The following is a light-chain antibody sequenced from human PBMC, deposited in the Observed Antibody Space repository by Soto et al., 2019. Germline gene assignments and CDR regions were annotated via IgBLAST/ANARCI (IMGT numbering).Light chain of an antibody. V-gene: IGKV3-15*01. CDR2: RAS. Sequence: EIVMTQSPATLAVSPGDTATLSCRASQSLGGNLAWYQQKPGQAPRLLIFRASSSATAVPARFSASGSGTEFTLTISGLRSEDFAVYSCQQYNSWPPWTFGPGTRVEIK. J-gene: IGKJ1*01. CDR1: QSLGGN. CDR3: QQYNSWPPWT.